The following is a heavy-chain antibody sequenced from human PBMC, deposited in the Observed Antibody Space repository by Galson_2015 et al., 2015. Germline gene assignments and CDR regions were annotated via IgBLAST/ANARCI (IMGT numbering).Heavy chain of an antibody. CDR2: IRSKAYGGTT. CDR1: GFTFGDYA. D-gene: IGHD3-22*01. Sequence: SLRLSCAASGFTFGDYAMSWFRQAPGKGLEWVGFIRSKAYGGTTEYAASVKGRFTISRDDSKSIAYLQMNSLKTEDTAVYYCTRGPGQVVVIYWYFELWGRGSLVTVSS. V-gene: IGHV3-49*03. CDR3: TRGPGQVVVIYWYFEL. J-gene: IGHJ2*01.